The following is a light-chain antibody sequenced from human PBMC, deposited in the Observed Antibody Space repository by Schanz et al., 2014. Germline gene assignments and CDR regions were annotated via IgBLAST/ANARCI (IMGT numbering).Light chain of an antibody. CDR3: SSYTSSSTLV. J-gene: IGLJ2*01. Sequence: QSALTQPPSASGSPGQSVTISCTGTSSDVGGYNYVSWYQQHPGKAPKLMIYEVCKRPSGVPDRFSGSKSGNTASLTVSGLQAEDEADYYCSSYTSSSTLVFGGGTKVTVL. CDR1: SSDVGGYNY. V-gene: IGLV2-8*01. CDR2: EVC.